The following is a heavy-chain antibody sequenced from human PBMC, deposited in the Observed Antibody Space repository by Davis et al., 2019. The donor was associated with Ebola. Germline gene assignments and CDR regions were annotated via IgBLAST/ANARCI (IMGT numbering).Heavy chain of an antibody. CDR2: INSDGSST. V-gene: IGHV3-74*01. Sequence: PGGSLRLSCAASGFTFSSYWMHWVRQAPGKGLVWVSRINSDGSSTSYADSVKGRFTISRDNAKNTLYLQMNSLRAEDTAVYYCARVGAATVRYYYGMDVWGQGTTVTVSS. CDR1: GFTFSSYW. CDR3: ARVGAATVRYYYGMDV. J-gene: IGHJ6*02. D-gene: IGHD2-15*01.